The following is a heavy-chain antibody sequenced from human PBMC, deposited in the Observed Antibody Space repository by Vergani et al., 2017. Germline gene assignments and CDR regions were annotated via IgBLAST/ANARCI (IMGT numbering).Heavy chain of an antibody. V-gene: IGHV4-39*01. CDR3: ARQRSVAAAMGWFDP. CDR2: IYYSGST. D-gene: IGHD5-18*01. CDR1: GGSISSSSYY. Sequence: QLQLQESGPGLVKPSETLSLTCTVSGGSISSSSYYWGWIRQPPGKGLEWIGSIYYSGSTYYNPSLKSRVTISVDTSKNQFSLKLSSVTAADTAVYYCARQRSVAAAMGWFDPWGQGTLVTVSS. J-gene: IGHJ5*02.